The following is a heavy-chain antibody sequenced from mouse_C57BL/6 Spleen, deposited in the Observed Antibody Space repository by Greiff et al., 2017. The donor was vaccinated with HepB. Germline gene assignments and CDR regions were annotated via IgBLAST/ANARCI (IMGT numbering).Heavy chain of an antibody. J-gene: IGHJ2*01. CDR3: ARAKVLGSSYYFDY. V-gene: IGHV1-80*01. CDR1: GYAFSSYW. Sequence: VQLQQSGAELVKPGASVKISCKASGYAFSSYWMNWVKQRPGKGLEWIGQIYPGDGDTNYNGKFKGKATLTADKSSSTAYMQLSSLTSEDSAVYFCARAKVLGSSYYFDYWGQGTTLTVSS. CDR2: IYPGDGDT. D-gene: IGHD1-1*01.